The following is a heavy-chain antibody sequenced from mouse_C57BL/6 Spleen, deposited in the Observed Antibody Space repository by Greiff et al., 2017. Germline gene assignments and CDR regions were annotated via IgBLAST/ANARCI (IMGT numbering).Heavy chain of an antibody. J-gene: IGHJ4*01. CDR3: ARRGTTVVVEGAMDY. Sequence: QVQLQQSGAELMKPGASVKLSCKATGYTFTGYWIEWVKQRPGHGLEWIGEILPGSGSTNYNEKFKGKATFTADPSSNTAYMQLSSLTTEDSAIYYCARRGTTVVVEGAMDYWGQGTSVTVSS. V-gene: IGHV1-9*01. CDR2: ILPGSGST. D-gene: IGHD1-1*01. CDR1: GYTFTGYW.